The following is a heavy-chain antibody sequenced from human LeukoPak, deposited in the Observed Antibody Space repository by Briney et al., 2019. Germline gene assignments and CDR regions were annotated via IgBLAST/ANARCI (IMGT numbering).Heavy chain of an antibody. CDR2: IYHSGST. V-gene: IGHV4-4*02. CDR1: GGSISSSNW. CDR3: ARDSAALAFDY. J-gene: IGHJ4*02. D-gene: IGHD1-1*01. Sequence: SETLSLTCAVSGGSISSSNWWSWVRQPPGKGLEWIGEIYHSGSTNYNPSLKSRVTISVEKSKNQFSLKLSSVTAADTAVYYCARDSAALAFDYWGQGTLGTVSS.